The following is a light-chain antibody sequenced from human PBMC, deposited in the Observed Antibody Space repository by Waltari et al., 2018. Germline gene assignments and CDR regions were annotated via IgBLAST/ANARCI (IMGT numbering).Light chain of an antibody. CDR2: KAS. CDR3: QQYHSYPYI. V-gene: IGKV1-5*03. Sequence: DIQMTQSPSTLSASAGDRVNITCRASQSIDRWLAWYQQKPGKAPNLLIYKASSLASGVPSRFSGSRSGTEFTLTISSLQPGDFATYYCQQYHSYPYIFGQGTNLEIK. CDR1: QSIDRW. J-gene: IGKJ2*01.